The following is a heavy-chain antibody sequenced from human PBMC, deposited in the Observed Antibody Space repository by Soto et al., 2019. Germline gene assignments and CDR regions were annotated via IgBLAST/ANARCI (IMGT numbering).Heavy chain of an antibody. J-gene: IGHJ3*02. D-gene: IGHD6-13*01. CDR2: IIPIFGTA. CDR3: ARNFQQQLAPGAFDI. CDR1: GGTFSSYA. V-gene: IGHV1-69*01. Sequence: SVKVSCNASGGTFSSYAISWVRQAPGQWLEWMGGIIPIFGTANYAQKFQGRVTITADESTSTAYMELSSLRSEDTAVYYCARNFQQQLAPGAFDIWGQGTMVTVSS.